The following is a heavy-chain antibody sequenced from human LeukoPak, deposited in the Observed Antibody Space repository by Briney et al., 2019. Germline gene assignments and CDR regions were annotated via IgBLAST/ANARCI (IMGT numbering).Heavy chain of an antibody. CDR3: ARAHRYSSGWYEVY. V-gene: IGHV4-59*01. CDR2: IYYSGST. Sequence: SETLSLTCTVSGGSISSYYWSWIRQPPGKGLEWIGYIYYSGSTNYNPSLKSRVTISVDTSKNQFSLKLSSVTAADTAVYYCARAHRYSSGWYEVYWGQGTLVTVSS. D-gene: IGHD6-19*01. J-gene: IGHJ4*02. CDR1: GGSISSYY.